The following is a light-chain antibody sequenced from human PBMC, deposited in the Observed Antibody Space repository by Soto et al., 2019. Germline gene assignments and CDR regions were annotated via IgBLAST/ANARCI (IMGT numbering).Light chain of an antibody. Sequence: QTVVTQPPSASGTPGQRVTISCSGSSSDIGSNTVHWYQQVPGTTPKLLIYSNNQRPSGVPDRFSGSKSGTSASLAISGLQSLDEGDYYCAAWDVSLNGVVFGGGTKLTVL. CDR3: AAWDVSLNGVV. CDR2: SNN. V-gene: IGLV1-44*01. CDR1: SSDIGSNT. J-gene: IGLJ2*01.